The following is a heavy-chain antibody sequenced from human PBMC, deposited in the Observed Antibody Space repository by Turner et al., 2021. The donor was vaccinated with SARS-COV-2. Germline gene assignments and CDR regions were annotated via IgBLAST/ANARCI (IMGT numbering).Heavy chain of an antibody. CDR2: MKPNSGNT. CDR1: GYTFSSYD. J-gene: IGHJ4*02. D-gene: IGHD5-18*01. V-gene: IGHV1-8*01. Sequence: QVQLVQSGAEVKKPGASVKVSCKASGYTFSSYDINWVRQATGQGLERIEWMKPNSGNTGYVQKFQGRVTMTRNTSICTDYMELSSLRSEDTAVYYCARTFTAMVRVDYWGQGTLVTVSS. CDR3: ARTFTAMVRVDY.